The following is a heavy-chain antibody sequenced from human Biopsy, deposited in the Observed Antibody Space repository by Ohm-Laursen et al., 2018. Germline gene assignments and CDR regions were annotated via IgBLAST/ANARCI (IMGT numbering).Heavy chain of an antibody. J-gene: IGHJ4*02. V-gene: IGHV4-39*01. CDR2: IYHTGIT. CDR3: ARHSFGSGRDF. Sequence: SDTLSLTWTVTDGSISNIINYWGWIRQPLGRGLEWLGSIYHTGITDYNPSLKSRVTISVDTSNNQFSLKLSSLTAADTAVYYCARHSFGSGRDFWGQGTLVTVSS. CDR1: DGSISNIINY. D-gene: IGHD3-10*01.